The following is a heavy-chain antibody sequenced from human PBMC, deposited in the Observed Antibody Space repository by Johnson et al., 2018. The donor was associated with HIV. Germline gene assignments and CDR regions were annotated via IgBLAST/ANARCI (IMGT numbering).Heavy chain of an antibody. CDR2: ISGSGGST. D-gene: IGHD6-19*01. V-gene: IGHV3-23*04. J-gene: IGHJ3*02. CDR1: GFSFSSYA. Sequence: VQLVESGGGLVQPGGSLRLSCAASGFSFSSYAMSWVRQAPEKGLEWVSTISGSGGSTYYADSVRGRFTISRDNSKNTLYLQMISLRAEDTAVYYCARVRYSSGWPIYAFDIWGQGTVVIVSS. CDR3: ARVRYSSGWPIYAFDI.